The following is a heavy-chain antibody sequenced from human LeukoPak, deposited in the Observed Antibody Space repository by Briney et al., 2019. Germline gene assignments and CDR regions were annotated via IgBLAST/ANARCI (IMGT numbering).Heavy chain of an antibody. CDR1: GGSFSNYY. Sequence: KPSETLSLTCAVSGGSFSNYYWSWIRQPPGKGLEWIGEINHSGSTNYNPSLKSRVTISVDTSKNQFSLKLSSVTAADTAVYYCARSIGDSSSWYWGRHYYYMDVWGKGTTVTISS. V-gene: IGHV4-34*01. CDR2: INHSGST. D-gene: IGHD6-13*01. CDR3: ARSIGDSSSWYWGRHYYYMDV. J-gene: IGHJ6*03.